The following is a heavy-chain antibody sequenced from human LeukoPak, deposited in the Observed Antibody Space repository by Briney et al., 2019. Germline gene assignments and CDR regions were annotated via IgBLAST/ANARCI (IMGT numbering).Heavy chain of an antibody. J-gene: IGHJ4*02. CDR2: FDPEDGET. CDR1: GYTLTELS. D-gene: IGHD4-17*01. CDR3: ATLAAWPTVVTPLFDY. V-gene: IGHV1-24*01. Sequence: ASVKVSCKVSGYTLTELSMHWVRRAPGKGLEWMGGFDPEDGETIYAQKFQGRVTMTEDTSIDTAYMELSSLRSEDTAVYYCATLAAWPTVVTPLFDYWGQGTLVTVSS.